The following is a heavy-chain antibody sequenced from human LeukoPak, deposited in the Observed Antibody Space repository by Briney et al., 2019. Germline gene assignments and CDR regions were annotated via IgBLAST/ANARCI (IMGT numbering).Heavy chain of an antibody. V-gene: IGHV4-30-4*08. Sequence: SQTLSLTCTVSGGSISSGDYYWSWIRQPPGKRLEWIGYIYYSGSTYYNPSLKSRVTISVDTSKNQFSLKLSSVTAADTAVYYCARHTIFGVVTLYYFDYWGQGTLVTVSS. J-gene: IGHJ4*02. CDR1: GGSISSGDYY. CDR3: ARHTIFGVVTLYYFDY. D-gene: IGHD3-3*01. CDR2: IYYSGST.